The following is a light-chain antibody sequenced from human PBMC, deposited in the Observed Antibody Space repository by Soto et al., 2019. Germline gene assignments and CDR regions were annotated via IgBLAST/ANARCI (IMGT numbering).Light chain of an antibody. CDR2: DNN. V-gene: IGLV1-51*01. CDR3: QSYDSSLSGYV. CDR1: SSNIGNNY. Sequence: QPVLTQPPSVSAAPGQKVTISCSGSSSNIGNNYVSWYQQLPGTAPKLLIYDNNRRPSGIPDRFSGSKSGTSASLAITGLQAEDEADYYCQSYDSSLSGYVFGTGTKVTVL. J-gene: IGLJ1*01.